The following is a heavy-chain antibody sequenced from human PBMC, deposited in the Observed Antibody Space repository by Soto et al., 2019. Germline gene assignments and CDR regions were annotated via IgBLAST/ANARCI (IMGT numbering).Heavy chain of an antibody. CDR2: IWYDGSNK. D-gene: IGHD3-22*01. CDR1: GFTFSSYG. CDR3: ARWHDSSGLRY. J-gene: IGHJ4*02. V-gene: IGHV3-33*01. Sequence: QVQLVESGGGVVQPGRSLRLSCAASGFTFSSYGMHWVRQAPGKGLEWVAVIWYDGSNKYYADSVKGRFTISRDNSKNTLYLQMNSLRAEDTAVYYCARWHDSSGLRYWGQGTLVTVSS.